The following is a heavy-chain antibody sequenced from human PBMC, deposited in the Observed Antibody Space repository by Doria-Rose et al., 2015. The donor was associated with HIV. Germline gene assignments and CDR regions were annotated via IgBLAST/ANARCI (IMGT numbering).Heavy chain of an antibody. Sequence: VQLQQWGAGLLKPSETLSLTCAVYGESFNDYYWTWIRQSPGKGLEWIGEINHSGKSNYNPSLKSRVTISGDTSKKQFSLKVISVTAADTAVYYCARGLADVVVGTTGPEEKATISYLRAFDIRGHGTMVTVSS. CDR1: GESFNDYY. V-gene: IGHV4-34*01. J-gene: IGHJ3*02. D-gene: IGHD2-15*01. CDR3: ARGLADVVVGTTGPEEKATISYLRAFDI. CDR2: INHSGKS.